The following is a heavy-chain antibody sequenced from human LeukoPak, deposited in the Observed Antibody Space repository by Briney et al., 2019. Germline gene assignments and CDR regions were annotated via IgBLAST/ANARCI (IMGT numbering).Heavy chain of an antibody. CDR3: ARRGYCATTTCYRLFDY. D-gene: IGHD2-2*01. CDR1: GYSFTNYW. CDR2: IYPGDSDT. V-gene: IGHV5-51*01. Sequence: GESLKISCKGSGYSFTNYWIGWVRQMPGKGLEWMGIIYPGDSDTRYSPSFQGQVTISADKSITTAYLQWSSLKGSDTALYYCARRGYCATTTCYRLFDYWGQGTLVTVSS. J-gene: IGHJ4*02.